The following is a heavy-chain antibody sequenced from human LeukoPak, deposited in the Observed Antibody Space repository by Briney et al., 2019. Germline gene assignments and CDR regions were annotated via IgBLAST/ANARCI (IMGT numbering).Heavy chain of an antibody. V-gene: IGHV3-23*01. D-gene: IGHD6-13*01. CDR1: EFDFSSYA. CDR3: AKDHSQAKYSITWKFDP. J-gene: IGHJ5*02. CDR2: ISGSGGST. Sequence: GGSLRLSCTASEFDFSSYAMSWVRQAPGKGLEWVSVISGSGGSTYHADSVKGRFTISRDNSKNTLYLQMNSLRAEDTALYYCAKDHSQAKYSITWKFDPWGQGTLVTVSS.